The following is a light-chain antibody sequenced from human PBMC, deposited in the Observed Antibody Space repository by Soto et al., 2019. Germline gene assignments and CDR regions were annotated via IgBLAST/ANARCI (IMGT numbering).Light chain of an antibody. J-gene: IGKJ1*01. CDR3: QHYNSYSEA. Sequence: RVTITCRASESMSNCLAWYQQKPGKAPKLLISGASSLQSGVPSRFRGSASGTEFTLTISSLQPDDFATYYCQHYNSYSEAFGQGTKVDIK. CDR1: ESMSNC. CDR2: GAS. V-gene: IGKV1-5*01.